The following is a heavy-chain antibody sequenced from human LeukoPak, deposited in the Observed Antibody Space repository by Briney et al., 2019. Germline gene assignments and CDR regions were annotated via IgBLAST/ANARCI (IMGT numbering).Heavy chain of an antibody. J-gene: IGHJ5*02. V-gene: IGHV5-51*01. CDR3: ARLLFEYCRSSGGNWFDP. CDR2: IYPGDSDT. Sequence: GESLKISCKGSGYSFTSYWIAWVRQMPGQGLAWMGIIYPGDSDTRYSPSFQGQVTISADKSISTAYLQWSSLKASDTAMYYCARLLFEYCRSSGGNWFDPWGQGTLVTVSS. D-gene: IGHD6-6*01. CDR1: GYSFTSYW.